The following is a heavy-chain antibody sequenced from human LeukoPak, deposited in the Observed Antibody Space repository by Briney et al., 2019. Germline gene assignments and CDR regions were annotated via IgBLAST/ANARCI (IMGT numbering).Heavy chain of an antibody. V-gene: IGHV3-9*01. Sequence: GGSLTLSCAASGFTFDDYAMHWVRQAPGKGLEWVSGISGSIGYADSVKGRFTISRDNAKNSLYLQMNSLRAEDTALYYCAKDIRPKAAAMYYFDYWGQGTLVTVSS. CDR3: AKDIRPKAAAMYYFDY. D-gene: IGHD2-2*01. CDR2: ISGSI. CDR1: GFTFDDYA. J-gene: IGHJ4*02.